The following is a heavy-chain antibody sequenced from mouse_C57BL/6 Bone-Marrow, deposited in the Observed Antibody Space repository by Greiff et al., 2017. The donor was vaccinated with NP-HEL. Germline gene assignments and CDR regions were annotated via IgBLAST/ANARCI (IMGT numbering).Heavy chain of an antibody. D-gene: IGHD1-1*01. CDR1: GYTFTSYG. CDR3: ARSHYYGSSLAWFAY. J-gene: IGHJ3*01. V-gene: IGHV1-81*01. CDR2: IYPRSGNT. Sequence: QVQLQQSGAELARPGASVKLSCKAPGYTFTSYGISWVKQRTGQGLEWIGEIYPRSGNTYYNEKFKGKATLTADKSSSTAYMELRSLTSEDSAVYFCARSHYYGSSLAWFAYWGQGTLVTVSA.